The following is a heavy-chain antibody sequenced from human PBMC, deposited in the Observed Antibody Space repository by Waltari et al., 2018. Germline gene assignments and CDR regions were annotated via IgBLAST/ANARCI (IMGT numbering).Heavy chain of an antibody. J-gene: IGHJ6*02. V-gene: IGHV3-48*03. D-gene: IGHD3-3*01. CDR2: SGIMGITK. CDR1: GFTLSSYE. CDR3: AAFGVETYYYGMDV. Sequence: EVQLVESGGGLVQPGGSLRLSCAASGFTLSSYEMNRVRQAPGKGLGWFSYSGIMGITKDYAESVKVQFTISRDNAKNSLNLQMKSLRAEDTAVYYCAAFGVETYYYGMDVWGQGTTVTVSS.